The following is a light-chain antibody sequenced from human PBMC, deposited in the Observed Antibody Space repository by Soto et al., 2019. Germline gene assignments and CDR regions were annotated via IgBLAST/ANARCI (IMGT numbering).Light chain of an antibody. CDR1: QSVSSSY. J-gene: IGKJ2*01. CDR2: GAS. CDR3: QQYGCSPPYT. V-gene: IGKV3-20*01. Sequence: EIVLTQSPGTLSLSPGERATLSCRASQSVSSSYLAWYQQKPGQAPRLLIYGASSRATGIPDRFSGSGSGTDFTLTISRLEPEDFAVYYCQQYGCSPPYTRGQGTKLEIK.